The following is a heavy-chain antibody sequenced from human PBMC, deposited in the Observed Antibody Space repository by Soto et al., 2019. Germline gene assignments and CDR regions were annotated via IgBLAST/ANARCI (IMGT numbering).Heavy chain of an antibody. CDR2: ISYDGSNK. D-gene: IGHD1-26*01. CDR3: AREADDGIVGARTYYSYYAMDV. Sequence: QVQLVESGGGVVQPGRSLRLSCAASGFTFSRYAMHWVRQAPGKGLEWVAVISYDGSNKYYADSVKGRFTISRDNSKNTLYLQMNSLRAEDTAVYYCAREADDGIVGARTYYSYYAMDVWGQGTTVTVSS. V-gene: IGHV3-30*14. J-gene: IGHJ6*02. CDR1: GFTFSRYA.